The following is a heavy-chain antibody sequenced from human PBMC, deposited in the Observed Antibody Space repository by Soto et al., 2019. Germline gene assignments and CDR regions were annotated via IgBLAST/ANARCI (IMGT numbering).Heavy chain of an antibody. Sequence: QVQLVESGGGVVQPGRSLRLSCAASGFTFSAYGMHWVRQAPGKGLEWVAVIWYDGSNKYYADSVKGRFTISRDNFKNTLYLQMNSLRVEDTAVYYCARQGTGYFDRWHAFDIWGRGTMVTVSS. J-gene: IGHJ3*02. CDR3: ARQGTGYFDRWHAFDI. CDR2: IWYDGSNK. D-gene: IGHD3-9*01. CDR1: GFTFSAYG. V-gene: IGHV3-33*01.